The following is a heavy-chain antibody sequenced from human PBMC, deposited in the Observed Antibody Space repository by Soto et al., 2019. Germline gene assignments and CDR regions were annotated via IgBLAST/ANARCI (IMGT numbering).Heavy chain of an antibody. CDR1: GLLVSSNY. CDR3: ARGYRVEGAYGAGAFFDY. V-gene: IGHV3-66*01. D-gene: IGHD1-26*01. J-gene: IGHJ4*02. CDR2: IYSGSNT. Sequence: EVQLVESGGDLVQPGRSLRLSYAASGLLVSSNYMSWVRQAPGKGLEWVSVIYSGSNTHYADSVKGRFTISRDNSKNTLYLQMDSLRAEDTAVYYCARGYRVEGAYGAGAFFDYWGQGTLVTVSS.